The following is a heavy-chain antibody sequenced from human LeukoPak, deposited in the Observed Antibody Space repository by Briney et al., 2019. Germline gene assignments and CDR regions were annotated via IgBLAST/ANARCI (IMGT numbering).Heavy chain of an antibody. CDR3: ARALRDILTGYYLGFFDP. Sequence: GGSLRLSCAASGFTFDDYGMSWVRQAPGKGLEWVSGINWNGGSTGYADSVKGRFTISRDNAKNSLYLQMNSLRAEDTAFYYCARALRDILTGYYLGFFDPWGQGTLVTVSS. CDR1: GFTFDDYG. D-gene: IGHD3-9*01. CDR2: INWNGGST. V-gene: IGHV3-20*04. J-gene: IGHJ5*02.